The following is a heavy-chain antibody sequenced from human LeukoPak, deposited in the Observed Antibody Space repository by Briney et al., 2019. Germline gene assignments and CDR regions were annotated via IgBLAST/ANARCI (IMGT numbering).Heavy chain of an antibody. CDR1: GFTFSTHW. Sequence: GGSLRLSCAASGFTFSTHWMHWVRQTPGKGLVWVSRISPDGSRTVYADSVKGRFTISRDNARDTLYLQLNSRGAEDTAVYYCARVSSLWSFDYWGQGTLVTVSS. D-gene: IGHD3-10*01. J-gene: IGHJ4*02. CDR2: ISPDGSRT. V-gene: IGHV3-74*01. CDR3: ARVSSLWSFDY.